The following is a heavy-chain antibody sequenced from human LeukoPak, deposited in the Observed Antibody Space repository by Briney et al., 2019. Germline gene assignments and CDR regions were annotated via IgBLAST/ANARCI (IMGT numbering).Heavy chain of an antibody. V-gene: IGHV5-51*01. J-gene: IGHJ4*02. CDR2: IYPGDSDI. D-gene: IGHD3-9*01. CDR3: ARGYYDILTGYGY. CDR1: GYSFTSYW. Sequence: GESLKISCKGSGYSFTSYWIGWVRQMPGKGLEWMGIIYPGDSDIRYSPSFQGQVTISADKSIGTAYLQWSSLKASDTAMYYCARGYYDILTGYGYWGQGTLVTVSS.